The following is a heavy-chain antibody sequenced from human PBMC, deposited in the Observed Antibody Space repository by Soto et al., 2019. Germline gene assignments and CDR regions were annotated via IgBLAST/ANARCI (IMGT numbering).Heavy chain of an antibody. V-gene: IGHV3-9*01. CDR3: AKAVASYGSPTYYYYGMDV. D-gene: IGHD5-18*01. CDR2: ISWNSGSI. J-gene: IGHJ6*04. CDR1: GFTFDDYA. Sequence: VRLVESGGCLVQPGRSLRLSCAASGFTFDDYAMHWVRQAPGQGLEWVSGISWNSGSIGYADSVKGRFTISRDNAKNSLYLQMNSLGAEDTALYYCAKAVASYGSPTYYYYGMDVWGEGTTVTVSS.